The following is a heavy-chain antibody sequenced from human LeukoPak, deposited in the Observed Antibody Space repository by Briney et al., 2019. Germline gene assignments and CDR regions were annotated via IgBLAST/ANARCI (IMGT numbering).Heavy chain of an antibody. CDR2: ISSSGSTI. CDR1: GFTFSSYE. CDR3: ARDRALYYYYGMDV. V-gene: IGHV3-48*03. Sequence: PGGSLRLSCAASGFTFSSYEMNWVRQAPGKGLEWVSYISSSGSTIYYADSVKGRFTISRDNAKNSLYLQMNSLRAEDTAVYYCARDRALYYYYGMDVWGQGTTVTVSS. J-gene: IGHJ6*02.